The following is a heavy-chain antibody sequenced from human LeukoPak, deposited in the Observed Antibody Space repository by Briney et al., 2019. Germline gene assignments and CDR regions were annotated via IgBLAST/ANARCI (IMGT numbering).Heavy chain of an antibody. Sequence: GGSLRLSCAASGFTVSNNYMSWVRQAPGKGLEWVSISYSDSNTNYADSVKGRFTISRDTSQNTLSLQMNGLRVEDTAVYYCVRKNRDFNAAFDIWGQGTVVTVSS. V-gene: IGHV3-53*01. CDR3: VRKNRDFNAAFDI. J-gene: IGHJ3*02. CDR1: GFTVSNNY. D-gene: IGHD1-14*01. CDR2: SYSDSNT.